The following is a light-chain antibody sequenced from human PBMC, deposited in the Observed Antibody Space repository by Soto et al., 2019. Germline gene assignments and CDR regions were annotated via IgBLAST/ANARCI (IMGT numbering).Light chain of an antibody. CDR3: ASWDDTLNGHLV. V-gene: IGLV1-44*01. CDR1: NANIGTNT. Sequence: QSVLTPPPSVSGTPGQRVTISGSGSNANIGTNTVDWYHQLPGTAPRLLIYNTNQRPSGVPDRFSGSNSGTSASLAISVLQSDDEADYYCASWDDTLNGHLVFGGGTQLTVL. J-gene: IGLJ3*02. CDR2: NTN.